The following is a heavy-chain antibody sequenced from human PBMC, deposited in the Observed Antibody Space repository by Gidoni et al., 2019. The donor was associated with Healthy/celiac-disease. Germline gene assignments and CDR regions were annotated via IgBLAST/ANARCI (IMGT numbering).Heavy chain of an antibody. Sequence: QVQLVQSGAEVKKPGSSVKVSCKASGGTFSSYAISWVRQAPGQGLEWMGGIIPIFGTANYAQKFQGRVTITADESTSTAYMELSSLRSEDTAVYYCARVGGRGYGDYDSDAQYLETWGQGTLVTVSS. J-gene: IGHJ4*02. CDR3: ARVGGRGYGDYDSDAQYLET. D-gene: IGHD4-17*01. V-gene: IGHV1-69*01. CDR2: IIPIFGTA. CDR1: GGTFSSYA.